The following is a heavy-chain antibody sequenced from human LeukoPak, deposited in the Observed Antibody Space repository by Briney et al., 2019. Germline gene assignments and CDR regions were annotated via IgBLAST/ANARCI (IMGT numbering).Heavy chain of an antibody. V-gene: IGHV4-34*01. Sequence: PSETLSLTCAVYGESLNGHYWSWIRQSPGKGLEWIGEGRDSGGTKFNPSLKSRASISADTSRNQFSLKLRSVTAADTAVYYCAKNGQSGFSFDPWGQGTPVTVSS. CDR1: GESLNGHY. D-gene: IGHD1-26*01. J-gene: IGHJ5*02. CDR3: AKNGQSGFSFDP. CDR2: GRDSGGT.